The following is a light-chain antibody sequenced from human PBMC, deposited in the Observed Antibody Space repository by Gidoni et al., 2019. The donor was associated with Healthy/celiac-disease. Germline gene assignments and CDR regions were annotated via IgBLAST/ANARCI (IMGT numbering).Light chain of an antibody. CDR1: QDISNY. Sequence: DIQMPQSPSSLSASVGDRVTITCQASQDISNYLNWYQQKPGKAPKLLIYDASNLETGVPSRISGSGSGTDYTLTISSMQPEDIATYYCQQYDNHPPLTFGGGTKVEIK. V-gene: IGKV1-33*01. CDR3: QQYDNHPPLT. CDR2: DAS. J-gene: IGKJ4*01.